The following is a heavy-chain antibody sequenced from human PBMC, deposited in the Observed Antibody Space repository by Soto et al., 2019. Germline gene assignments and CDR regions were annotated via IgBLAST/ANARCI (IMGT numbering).Heavy chain of an antibody. Sequence: GGSLSLSCAASGFTVSSNYMSWVRQAPGKGLEWVSVIYSGGSTYYADSVKGRFTISRDNSKNTLYLQMNSLRAEDTAVYYCARDLWFGDSNDAFDIWGQGTMGTGSS. J-gene: IGHJ3*02. D-gene: IGHD3-10*01. CDR1: GFTVSSNY. CDR3: ARDLWFGDSNDAFDI. V-gene: IGHV3-66*01. CDR2: IYSGGST.